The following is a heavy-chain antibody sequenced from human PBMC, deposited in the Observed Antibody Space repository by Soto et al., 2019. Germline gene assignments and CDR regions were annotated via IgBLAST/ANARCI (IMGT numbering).Heavy chain of an antibody. J-gene: IGHJ6*02. D-gene: IGHD1-26*01. V-gene: IGHV1-2*02. Sequence: ASVKVSCKASGYTFSDYFIQWLRQAPGQGLEWVAWINPKTAATNYAKKFQDRVTVTSDTSFSTAYLELTRLRPDDTALYYCARIKWALDYYSGMDVWGQGTAVTVSS. CDR3: ARIKWALDYYSGMDV. CDR1: GYTFSDYF. CDR2: INPKTAAT.